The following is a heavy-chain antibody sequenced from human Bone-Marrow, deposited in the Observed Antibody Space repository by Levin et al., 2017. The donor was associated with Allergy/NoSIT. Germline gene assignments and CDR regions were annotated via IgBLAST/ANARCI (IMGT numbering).Heavy chain of an antibody. J-gene: IGHJ4*02. Sequence: QRGESLKISCAASGFTFSGFWMHWVRQVPGKGLVWVSHINSDGSDTNYADSVKGRFTFSRDNAKNTLYLQMNSLRAEDTALYYCARGSCSSTSCLDSWGQGTLVTVSS. CDR3: ARGSCSSTSCLDS. V-gene: IGHV3-74*01. CDR1: GFTFSGFW. CDR2: INSDGSDT. D-gene: IGHD2-2*01.